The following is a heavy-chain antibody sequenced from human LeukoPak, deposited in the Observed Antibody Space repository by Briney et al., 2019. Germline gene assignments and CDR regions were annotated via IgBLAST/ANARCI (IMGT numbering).Heavy chain of an antibody. Sequence: SETLSLTCTVSGGSISSSSYYWGWIRQPPGKGLEWIGSIYYSGSTYYNPSLKSRVTISVDTSKNQFSLKLSSVTAADTAVYYCTRGGGYYDSSGYSKYYFDYWGQGTLVTVSS. CDR1: GGSISSSSYY. CDR2: IYYSGST. J-gene: IGHJ4*02. V-gene: IGHV4-39*07. CDR3: TRGGGYYDSSGYSKYYFDY. D-gene: IGHD3-22*01.